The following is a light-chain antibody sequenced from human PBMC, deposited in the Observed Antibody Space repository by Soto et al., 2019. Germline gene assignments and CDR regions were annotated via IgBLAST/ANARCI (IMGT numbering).Light chain of an antibody. Sequence: QSVLTQPASVSGSPGQSITISCTGTSTDVGSYIYVSWYQQHPGKAPKLMIYEVSNRPSGVSNRFSGSKSGNTASLTISGLQAEDEADYYCNSYAGSYTPLYVFGTGTKLTVL. CDR1: STDVGSYIY. CDR2: EVS. V-gene: IGLV2-14*01. CDR3: NSYAGSYTPLYV. J-gene: IGLJ1*01.